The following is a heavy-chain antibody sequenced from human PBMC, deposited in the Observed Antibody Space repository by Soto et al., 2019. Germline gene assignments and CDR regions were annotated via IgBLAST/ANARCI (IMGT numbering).Heavy chain of an antibody. CDR1: GFTFSSYW. CDR3: ARDNWMVTTGYYYYYMDV. CDR2: ISSDGSST. Sequence: GGSLRLSCAASGFTFSSYWMHWVRQGPGKWLVLVSRISSDGSSTSYADSVKGRFTISRDNAKNTLYLQMNSLRAEDTAVYYCARDNWMVTTGYYYYYMDVWGKGT. J-gene: IGHJ6*03. D-gene: IGHD4-17*01. V-gene: IGHV3-74*01.